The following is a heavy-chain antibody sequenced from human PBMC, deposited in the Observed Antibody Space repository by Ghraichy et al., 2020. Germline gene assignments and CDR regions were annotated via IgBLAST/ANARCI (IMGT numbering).Heavy chain of an antibody. V-gene: IGHV3-7*01. CDR3: ARELWSFDM. CDR2: IIPDGSEK. D-gene: IGHD3-16*01. CDR1: GFSFSTYW. J-gene: IGHJ3*02. Sequence: GGSLRLSCAASGFSFSTYWMSWVRQTPGKGLEWVANIIPDGSEKYYVDSVKGRFTISRDNAQNSLFLQMNSLRGKDTAVYYCARELWSFDMWGPGTVITVSS.